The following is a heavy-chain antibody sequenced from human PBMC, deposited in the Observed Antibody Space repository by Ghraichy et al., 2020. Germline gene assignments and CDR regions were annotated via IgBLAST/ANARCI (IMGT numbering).Heavy chain of an antibody. J-gene: IGHJ4*02. Sequence: GGSLRLSCAASGFTFSSYSMNWVRQAPGKGLEWVSSISSSSSYIYYADSVKGRFTISRDNAKNSLYLQMNSLRAEDTAVYYCARVFLEYSSSSAMGGWGQGTLVTVSS. CDR2: ISSSSSYI. V-gene: IGHV3-21*01. CDR3: ARVFLEYSSSSAMGG. CDR1: GFTFSSYS. D-gene: IGHD6-6*01.